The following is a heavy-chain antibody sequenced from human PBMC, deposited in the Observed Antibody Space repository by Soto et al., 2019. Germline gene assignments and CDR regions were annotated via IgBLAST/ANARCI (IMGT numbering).Heavy chain of an antibody. CDR1: GFTFSDYY. D-gene: IGHD3-22*01. Sequence: QVQLVESGGDLVKPGGSLRLSCAASGFTFSDYYMSWIRQAPGKGLEWASYISSSGSYTNYPDSVKGRFTISRDNAKNSLYLQMNSVRAEDTAGYYGARDAYDSSVYLSWYFDLWGRGTLGTVSS. CDR2: ISSSGSYT. V-gene: IGHV3-11*06. CDR3: ARDAYDSSVYLSWYFDL. J-gene: IGHJ2*01.